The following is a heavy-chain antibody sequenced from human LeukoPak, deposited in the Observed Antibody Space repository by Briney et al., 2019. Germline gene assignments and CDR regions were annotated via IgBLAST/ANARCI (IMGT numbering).Heavy chain of an antibody. V-gene: IGHV4-39*01. CDR3: ARHTGPGHATSWFDP. Sequence: SETLTLTCTVSGGSISSSSYYWGWIRQPPGKGLEWIGSIYYSGSTYYNPSLKSRVTISVDTSKNQFSLKLSSVTAADTAVYYCARHTGPGHATSWFDPWGQGTLVTVSS. CDR1: GGSISSSSYY. CDR2: IYYSGST. J-gene: IGHJ5*02. D-gene: IGHD1-14*01.